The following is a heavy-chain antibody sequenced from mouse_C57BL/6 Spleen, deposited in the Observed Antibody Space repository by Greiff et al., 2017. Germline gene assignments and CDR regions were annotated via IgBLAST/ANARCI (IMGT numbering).Heavy chain of an antibody. J-gene: IGHJ2*01. CDR1: GYTFTDYE. CDR3: TRGRGDYCDY. V-gene: IGHV1-15*01. CDR2: IDPETGGT. Sequence: QVQLKQSGAELVRPGASVTLSCKASGYTFTDYEMHWVKQTPVHGLEWIGAIDPETGGTAYNQKFKGKAILTADKSSSTAYMELRSLTSEDSAVYYCTRGRGDYCDYWGQGTTLTVSS.